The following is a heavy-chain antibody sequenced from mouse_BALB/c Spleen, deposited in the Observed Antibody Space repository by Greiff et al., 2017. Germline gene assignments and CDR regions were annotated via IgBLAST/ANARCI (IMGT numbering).Heavy chain of an antibody. Sequence: EVQLQQSGAELVKPGASVKLSCTASGFNIKDTYMHWVKQRPEQGLEWIGRIDPANGNTKYDPKFQGKATITADTSSNTAYLQLSSLTSEDTAVYYCATSSTMITAGVMDYWGQGTSVTVSS. CDR1: GFNIKDTY. CDR2: IDPANGNT. D-gene: IGHD2-4*01. V-gene: IGHV14-3*02. J-gene: IGHJ4*01. CDR3: ATSSTMITAGVMDY.